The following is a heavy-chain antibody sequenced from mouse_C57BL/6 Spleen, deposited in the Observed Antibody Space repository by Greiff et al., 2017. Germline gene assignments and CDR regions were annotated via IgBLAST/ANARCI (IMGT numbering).Heavy chain of an antibody. CDR1: GYAFSSYW. CDR3: ARFTTVVAEGLWYFDY. CDR2: FYPGDGDT. D-gene: IGHD1-1*01. V-gene: IGHV1-80*01. Sequence: QVQLQQSGAELVKPGASVKISCKASGYAFSSYWMNWVKQRPGKGLEWIGQFYPGDGDTNYNGKFKGKATLTADKSSSTAYMQLSSLTSEDSAVYFCARFTTVVAEGLWYFDYWGKGTTLTVSS. J-gene: IGHJ2*01.